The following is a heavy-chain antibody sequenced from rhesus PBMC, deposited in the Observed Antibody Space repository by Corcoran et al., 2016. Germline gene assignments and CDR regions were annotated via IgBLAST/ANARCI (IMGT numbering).Heavy chain of an antibody. J-gene: IGHJ4*01. CDR3: ARIGNYNFDF. CDR2: IYGGGRTT. V-gene: IGHV4-169*01. D-gene: IGHD1-44*01. CDR1: GGSFGSSH. Sequence: QLQLQESGPGLVKPSETLSVTCSVSGGSFGSSHWSWIRQAPGKGLEWMVYIYGGGRTTNYNPSLKSRVTLSVDTSKNQFSLKLNSVTAAYTAVYYCARIGNYNFDFWGQGLLVTVSS.